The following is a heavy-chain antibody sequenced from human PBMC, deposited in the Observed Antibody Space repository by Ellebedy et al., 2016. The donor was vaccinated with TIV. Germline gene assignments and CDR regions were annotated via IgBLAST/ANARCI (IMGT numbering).Heavy chain of an antibody. CDR1: RGTFNSYA. D-gene: IGHD4-23*01. CDR3: ATDNGYNSRFDY. CDR2: INPTDGST. Sequence: ASVKVSXKASRGTFNSYAINWVRQAPGQGLEWLGIINPTDGSTTYALKFQGRFTVTRDTSTGTVYMELSSLRSEDAAVYYCATDNGYNSRFDYWGQGTLVTVSS. J-gene: IGHJ4*02. V-gene: IGHV1-46*02.